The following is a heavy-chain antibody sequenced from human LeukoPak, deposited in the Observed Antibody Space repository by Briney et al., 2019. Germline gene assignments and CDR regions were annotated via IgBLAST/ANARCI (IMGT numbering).Heavy chain of an antibody. J-gene: IGHJ4*02. Sequence: GASVKVSCKASGYTFTSYYMHWVRQAPGQGLKWMGIINPSGGSTSYAQKFQGRVTMTRDTSTSTVYMELSSLRSEDTAVYYCARRFYDSSGYYSHFDYWGQGTLVTVSS. CDR2: INPSGGST. V-gene: IGHV1-46*01. CDR1: GYTFTSYY. D-gene: IGHD3-22*01. CDR3: ARRFYDSSGYYSHFDY.